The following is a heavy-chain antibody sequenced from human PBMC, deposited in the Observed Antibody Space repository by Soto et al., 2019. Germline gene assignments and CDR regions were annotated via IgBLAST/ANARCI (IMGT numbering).Heavy chain of an antibody. D-gene: IGHD2-15*01. V-gene: IGHV4-31*03. CDR1: GGSISSGGYY. CDR3: ARRSGGTLDY. Sequence: PSETLSLTCTVSGGSISSGGYYWSWIRQHPGKGLEWIGYIFYTGSTYYNPSLKSRVTISVDTSKNQFSLKLSSVTAADTAVYYCARRSGGTLDYWGQGTLVTVSS. CDR2: IFYTGST. J-gene: IGHJ4*02.